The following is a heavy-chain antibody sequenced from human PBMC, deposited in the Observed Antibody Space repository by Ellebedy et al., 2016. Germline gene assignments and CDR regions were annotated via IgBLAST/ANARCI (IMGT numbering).Heavy chain of an antibody. D-gene: IGHD2-21*01. V-gene: IGHV4-59*08. CDR1: GGSISSYY. Sequence: SETLSLXXTVSGGSISSYYWSWIRQPPGKGLEWIGYIYYSGSTNYNPSLKGRVTMSVDTSKNQFSLKLSSVTAADTAVYYCARARKRADLGYCGGDCYIDYFDYWGQGTLVTVSS. J-gene: IGHJ4*02. CDR3: ARARKRADLGYCGGDCYIDYFDY. CDR2: IYYSGST.